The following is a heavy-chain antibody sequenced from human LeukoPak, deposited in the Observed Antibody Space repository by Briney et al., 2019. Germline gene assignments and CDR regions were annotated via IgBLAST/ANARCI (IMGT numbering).Heavy chain of an antibody. CDR1: GGSISSSNW. V-gene: IGHV4-4*02. D-gene: IGHD3-10*01. CDR2: IYLRGNT. Sequence: PSGTLSLTCAISGGSISSSNWWTWVRQPPGKGLEWVGEIYLRGNTNYNPSLESRVTISVDESKTQLSLRLESVTAADTAVYYCARMPITMVRGVIITGGWFDPWGQGTLVTVSS. CDR3: ARMPITMVRGVIITGGWFDP. J-gene: IGHJ5*02.